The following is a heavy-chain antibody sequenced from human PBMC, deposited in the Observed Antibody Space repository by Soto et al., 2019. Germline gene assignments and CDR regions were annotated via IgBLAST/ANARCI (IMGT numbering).Heavy chain of an antibody. CDR3: ATSASARGGIDY. J-gene: IGHJ4*02. D-gene: IGHD1-26*01. V-gene: IGHV3-7*01. Sequence: EVQLVESGVGLVQPGGSLRLSCAASGFTFRDYWMSWLRQAPGSVLEWVANINQDESEKYYVDSVKGRFTISRDNAKNSLYLQMNSLRAEDTAVYYCATSASARGGIDYWGQGNLVTVSS. CDR1: GFTFRDYW. CDR2: INQDESEK.